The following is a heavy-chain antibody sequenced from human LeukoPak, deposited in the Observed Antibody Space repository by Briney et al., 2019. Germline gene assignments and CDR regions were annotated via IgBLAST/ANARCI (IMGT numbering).Heavy chain of an antibody. Sequence: PSETLSLTCAVPGGSISRYYWSGIRRPPGKGLEGVGYIYTSGSTNYNPSLKSRVTISVDTSKNQFSLKLRSVTAADTPVYYCARGKRYCSSTSCYHWSDPWGQGTLVTVSS. CDR3: ARGKRYCSSTSCYHWSDP. CDR2: IYTSGST. CDR1: GGSISRYY. V-gene: IGHV4-4*09. J-gene: IGHJ5*02. D-gene: IGHD2-2*01.